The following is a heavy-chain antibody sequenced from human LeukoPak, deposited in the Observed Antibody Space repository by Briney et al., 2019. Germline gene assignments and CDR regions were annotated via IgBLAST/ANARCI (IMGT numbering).Heavy chain of an antibody. D-gene: IGHD6-19*01. CDR2: INHSGST. CDR1: GGSFSGYY. Sequence: PSETLSLTCAVYGGSFSGYYWSWIRQPPGKGLEWIGKINHSGSTNYNPSLKSRVTISVDTSKNQFSLKLSSVTAADTAVYYCAVTISSGWSFDYWGQGTLVTVSS. V-gene: IGHV4-34*01. J-gene: IGHJ4*02. CDR3: AVTISSGWSFDY.